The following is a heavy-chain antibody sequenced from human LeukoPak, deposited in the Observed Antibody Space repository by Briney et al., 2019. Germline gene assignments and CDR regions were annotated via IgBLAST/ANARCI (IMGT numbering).Heavy chain of an antibody. V-gene: IGHV1-69*04. CDR2: IIPILGIA. D-gene: IGHD5-24*01. J-gene: IGHJ4*02. Sequence: GPTVKVSCKASGGTFSSYAISWVRQAPGQGLEWMGRIIPILGIANYEQKFQGRVTITADKSTSTAYMELSSLRAEDTAVYYCARVRDVEEMATVYWGQGTLVTVSS. CDR3: ARVRDVEEMATVY. CDR1: GGTFSSYA.